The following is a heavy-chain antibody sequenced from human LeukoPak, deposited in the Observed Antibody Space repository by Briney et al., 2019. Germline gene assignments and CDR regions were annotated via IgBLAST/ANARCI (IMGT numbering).Heavy chain of an antibody. Sequence: SETLSLTCTVSGGSISSYYWSWIRQPPGEGLEWIGYIYYSGSTNYDPSLKSRVTISVDTSKNQFSLKLSSVTAADTAVYYCARLRYSSSSFWWFDPWGQGTLVTVSS. CDR3: ARLRYSSSSFWWFDP. CDR1: GGSISSYY. V-gene: IGHV4-59*01. J-gene: IGHJ5*02. D-gene: IGHD6-13*01. CDR2: IYYSGST.